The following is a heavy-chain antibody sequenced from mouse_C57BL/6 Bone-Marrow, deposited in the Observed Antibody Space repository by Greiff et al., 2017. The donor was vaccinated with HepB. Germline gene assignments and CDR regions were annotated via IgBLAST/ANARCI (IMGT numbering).Heavy chain of an antibody. V-gene: IGHV1-81*01. J-gene: IGHJ1*03. CDR3: ARDYYGSSYVRYFDV. CDR1: GYTFTSYG. D-gene: IGHD1-1*01. CDR2: IYPRSGNT. Sequence: VKLMESGAELARPGASVKLSCKASGYTFTSYGISWVKQRTGQGLEWIGEIYPRSGNTYYNEKFKGKATLTADKSSSTAYMELRSLTSEDSAVYFCARDYYGSSYVRYFDVWGTGTTVTVSS.